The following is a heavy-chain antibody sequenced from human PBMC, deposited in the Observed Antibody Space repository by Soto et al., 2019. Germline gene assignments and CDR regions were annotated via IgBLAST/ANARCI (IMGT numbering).Heavy chain of an antibody. J-gene: IGHJ6*02. V-gene: IGHV4-34*01. CDR2: INHRGST. Sequence: PSETLSLTCAVYGGSFSGYYWSWIRQPPGKGLEWIGEINHRGSTNYNPSHKSRVTISVDTSKNQFSLKLSSVTAADTAVYYCARGRPRYLYYGSGSPEQYYYYYGMDVWGQGTTVTVSS. CDR1: GGSFSGYY. CDR3: ARGRPRYLYYGSGSPEQYYYYYGMDV. D-gene: IGHD3-10*01.